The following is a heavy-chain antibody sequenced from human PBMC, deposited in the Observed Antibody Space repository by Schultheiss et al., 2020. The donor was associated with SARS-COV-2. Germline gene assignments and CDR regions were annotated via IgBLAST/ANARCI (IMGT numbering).Heavy chain of an antibody. D-gene: IGHD4-17*01. CDR1: GYTFTSYG. CDR2: IIPILGIA. J-gene: IGHJ6*02. Sequence: SVKVSCKASGYTFTSYGISWVRQAPGQGLEWMGRIIPILGIANYAQKFQGRVTITADKSTSTAYMELSSLRSEDTAVYYCARWPAGDYYYYYGMDVWGQGTTVTVSS. V-gene: IGHV1-69*04. CDR3: ARWPAGDYYYYYGMDV.